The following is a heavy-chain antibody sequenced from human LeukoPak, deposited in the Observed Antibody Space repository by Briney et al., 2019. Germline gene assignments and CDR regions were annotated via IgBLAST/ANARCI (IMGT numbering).Heavy chain of an antibody. CDR2: ISSSSSYI. Sequence: PGGSLRLSCAASGFTFSSYSMNWVRQAPGKGLEWVSSISSSSSYIYYADSVKGRFTISRDNAKNSLYLQMNSLRAEDTAVYYCAREITTVRGVIIPPSLDYWGQGTLVTVSS. J-gene: IGHJ4*02. CDR1: GFTFSSYS. CDR3: AREITTVRGVIIPPSLDY. V-gene: IGHV3-21*01. D-gene: IGHD3-10*01.